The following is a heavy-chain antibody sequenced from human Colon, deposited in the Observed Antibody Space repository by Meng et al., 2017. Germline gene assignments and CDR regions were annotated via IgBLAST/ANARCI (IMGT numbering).Heavy chain of an antibody. CDR2: INMYTGDP. V-gene: IGHV7-4-1*02. CDR3: VRHNGDSDFDY. J-gene: IGHJ4*02. D-gene: IGHD2-21*02. CDR1: GYSFRTYA. Sequence: QVQLVQSGSELKKPGASVKVSCKASGYSFRTYAINWVRQAPGQGLQWMVWINMYTGDPSYVEGFAGRFVFSLDISVSTAYLQISSLKAEDTAVYFCVRHNGDSDFDYWGQGTLVTVSS.